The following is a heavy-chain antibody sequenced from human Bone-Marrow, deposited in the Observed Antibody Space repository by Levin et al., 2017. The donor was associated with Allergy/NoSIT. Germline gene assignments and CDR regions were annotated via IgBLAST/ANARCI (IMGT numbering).Heavy chain of an antibody. V-gene: IGHV3-30*04. CDR3: VRLDRGVLPFDF. D-gene: IGHD3-16*01. J-gene: IGHJ4*02. CDR1: GFSFNLYT. Sequence: GESLKISCAASGFSFNLYTMHWVRQAPGKGPEWLALSSFDGSDQQYADSVKGRFTISRDNSKDRLFLQMNNVTRDDTALYYCVRLDRGVLPFDFWGRGTLVTVSS. CDR2: SSFDGSDQ.